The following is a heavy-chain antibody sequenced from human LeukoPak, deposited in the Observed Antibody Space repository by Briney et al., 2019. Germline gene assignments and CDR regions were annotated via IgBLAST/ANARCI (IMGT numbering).Heavy chain of an antibody. V-gene: IGHV3-7*01. CDR3: ARGSPGQWPPDYFDY. CDR2: IKQDGSEK. CDR1: GFTFSSYW. D-gene: IGHD6-19*01. Sequence: GGSLRLSCAASGFTFSSYWMSWVRQAPGKGLEWVANIKQDGSEKYYVDSVKGRSTISRDNAKNSLYLQMNSLRAEDTAVYYCARGSPGQWPPDYFDYWAREPWSPSPQ. J-gene: IGHJ4*02.